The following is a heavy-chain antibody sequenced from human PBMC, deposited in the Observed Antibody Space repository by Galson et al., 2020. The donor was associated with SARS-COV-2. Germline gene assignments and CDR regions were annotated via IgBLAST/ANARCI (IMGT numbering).Heavy chain of an antibody. CDR3: ARGYYDSSGYYSI. CDR2: ISYDGSNK. Sequence: GESLKISCAASGFTFSSYAMHWVRQAPGKGLEWVAVISYDGSNKYYADSVKGRFTISRDNSKNTLYLQMNSLRAEDTAVYYCARGYYDSSGYYSIWGQGTLVTVSS. V-gene: IGHV3-30-3*01. D-gene: IGHD3-22*01. CDR1: GFTFSSYA. J-gene: IGHJ4*02.